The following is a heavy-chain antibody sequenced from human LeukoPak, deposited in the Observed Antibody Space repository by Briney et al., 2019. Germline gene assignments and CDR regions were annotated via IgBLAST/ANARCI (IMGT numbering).Heavy chain of an antibody. CDR2: ISTYNGNT. CDR1: GYTFTSYG. D-gene: IGHD3-22*01. CDR3: ATQGYYYDIRDAFDI. J-gene: IGHJ3*02. Sequence: ASVKVSCKASGYTFTSYGISWVRQAPGQGLEWMGWISTYNGNTNYAQKLQGRVTMTEDTSTDTAYMELSSLRSEDTAVYYCATQGYYYDIRDAFDIWGQGTMVTVSS. V-gene: IGHV1-18*01.